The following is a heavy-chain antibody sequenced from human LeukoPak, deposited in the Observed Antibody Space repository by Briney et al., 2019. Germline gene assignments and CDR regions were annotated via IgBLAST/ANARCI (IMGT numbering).Heavy chain of an antibody. J-gene: IGHJ4*02. D-gene: IGHD2-15*01. V-gene: IGHV3-23*01. Sequence: PGGSLRLSCAASGFTFSSCAMSWVRQAPGKGLEWVSAISGSGGSTYYADSVKGRFTISRDNSKNTLYLQMNSLRAEDTAVYYCAKEAYCSGGSCYGGSDYWGQGTLVTVSS. CDR1: GFTFSSCA. CDR2: ISGSGGST. CDR3: AKEAYCSGGSCYGGSDY.